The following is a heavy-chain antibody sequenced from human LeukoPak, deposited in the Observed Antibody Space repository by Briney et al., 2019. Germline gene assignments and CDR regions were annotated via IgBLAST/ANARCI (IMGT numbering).Heavy chain of an antibody. D-gene: IGHD4-17*01. V-gene: IGHV4-39*01. CDR3: ARHDYGDYVDY. Sequence: SETLSLTCAVSGGSISSSNWWSWVRQPPGKGLEWIGSVYYSGTTYYNPSLKSRVTISVDTSKSQFSLKLSSVTAADTAVYYCARHDYGDYVDYWGQGTLVTVSS. J-gene: IGHJ4*02. CDR2: VYYSGTT. CDR1: GGSISSSNW.